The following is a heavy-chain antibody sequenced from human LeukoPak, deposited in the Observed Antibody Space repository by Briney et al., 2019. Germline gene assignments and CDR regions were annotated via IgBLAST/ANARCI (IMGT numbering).Heavy chain of an antibody. Sequence: GGSLRLSCAASGLTFSSYAMSWVRQAPGKGLEWVSAISGSGSYTYYADSVKGRFTISRDNSKNTLYLQMNSLRAEDTAVYYCARGDTSGYYYRFFDYWGQGTLVTVSS. J-gene: IGHJ4*02. D-gene: IGHD3-22*01. CDR3: ARGDTSGYYYRFFDY. CDR2: ISGSGSYT. CDR1: GLTFSSYA. V-gene: IGHV3-23*01.